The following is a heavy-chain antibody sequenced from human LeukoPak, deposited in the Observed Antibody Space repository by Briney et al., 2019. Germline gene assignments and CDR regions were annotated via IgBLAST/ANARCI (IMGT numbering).Heavy chain of an antibody. CDR2: IYYSGST. CDR3: ANNKQWLVPLFDY. D-gene: IGHD6-19*01. V-gene: IGHV4-39*07. CDR1: GGSISSSSYY. J-gene: IGHJ4*02. Sequence: SETLSLTCTVSGGSISSSSYYWGWIRQPPGKGLEWIGSIYYSGSTYYNPSLKSRVTISIDTSKNQFSLKLSSVTAADTAVYYCANNKQWLVPLFDYWGQGTLVTVSS.